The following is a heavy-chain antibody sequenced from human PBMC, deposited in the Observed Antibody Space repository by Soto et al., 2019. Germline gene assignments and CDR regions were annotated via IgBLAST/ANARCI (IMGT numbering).Heavy chain of an antibody. CDR1: GGSISSYY. CDR3: ASSRGGYFDN. Sequence: QVQLQESGPGLVKPSETLSLTCTVSGGSISSYYWSWIRQPPGKGLEWIGYIYYSGSTNYNPSLTGRLPLSPDTAKNQFSLKLSSVTAADTDVYYCASSRGGYFDNWGQGTLVTVSS. D-gene: IGHD3-10*01. V-gene: IGHV4-59*08. J-gene: IGHJ4*02. CDR2: IYYSGST.